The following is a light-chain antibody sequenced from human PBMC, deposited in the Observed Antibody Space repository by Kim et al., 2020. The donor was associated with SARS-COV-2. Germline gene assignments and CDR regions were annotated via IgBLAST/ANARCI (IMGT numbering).Light chain of an antibody. Sequence: VSPGQTASITCSGDKLGDKYASWYQQKPGQSPVLVIYQDSKRPSGIPERFSGSNSGNTATLTISGTQAMDEADYYCQAWDSRTVVFGGGTQLTVL. CDR2: QDS. CDR1: KLGDKY. V-gene: IGLV3-1*01. CDR3: QAWDSRTVV. J-gene: IGLJ2*01.